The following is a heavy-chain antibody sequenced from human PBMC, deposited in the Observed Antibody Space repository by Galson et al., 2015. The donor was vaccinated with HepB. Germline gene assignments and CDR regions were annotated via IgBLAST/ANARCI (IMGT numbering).Heavy chain of an antibody. CDR2: INAGNGNT. Sequence: SVKVSCKASGYTFTSYAVHWVRQAPGQGLEWMGWINAGNGNTRYSQKFQGRVTITRDTSASTAYMELSSLRSEDTTVYYCARGGESGYRGYDGFAFWGQGTLVTVSS. V-gene: IGHV1-3*01. J-gene: IGHJ4*02. CDR1: GYTFTSYA. D-gene: IGHD5-12*01. CDR3: ARGGESGYRGYDGFAF.